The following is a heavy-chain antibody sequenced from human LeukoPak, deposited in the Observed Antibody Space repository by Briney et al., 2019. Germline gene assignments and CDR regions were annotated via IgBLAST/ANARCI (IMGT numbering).Heavy chain of an antibody. CDR3: ARRGYYYYGMDV. J-gene: IGHJ6*02. V-gene: IGHV5-10-1*01. CDR1: GHSFTSYW. CDR2: IDLSDSYT. Sequence: RGESLKISCKDSGHSFTSYWISWVRQMPGKGLEWMGRIDLSDSYTNYSPSFQGHVTISVDKSISTAYLQWTSLKSSDSAMYYCARRGYYYYGMDVWGQGTTVTVSS. D-gene: IGHD3-10*01.